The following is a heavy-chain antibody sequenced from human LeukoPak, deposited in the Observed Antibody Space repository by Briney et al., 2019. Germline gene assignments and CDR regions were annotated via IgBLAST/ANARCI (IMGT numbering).Heavy chain of an antibody. CDR1: GFTFSSYA. CDR2: ISSNGGST. V-gene: IGHV3-64*01. J-gene: IGHJ4*02. Sequence: GGSLRLSCAASGFTFSSYAMHWVRQAPGKGLEYVSAISSNGGSTYYANSVKGRFTISRDNSKNTLYLQMGSLRAEDMAVYYCATWNDYGDYNPNYWGQGTLVTVSS. CDR3: ATWNDYGDYNPNY. D-gene: IGHD4-17*01.